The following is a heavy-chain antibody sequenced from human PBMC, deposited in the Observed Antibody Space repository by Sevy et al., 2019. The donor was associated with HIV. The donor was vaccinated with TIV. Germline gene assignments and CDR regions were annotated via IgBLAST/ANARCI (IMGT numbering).Heavy chain of an antibody. CDR2: VNSDGSST. CDR3: VAANTWEDY. V-gene: IGHV3-74*01. J-gene: IGHJ4*02. Sequence: GVSLRLSCSASGFTFSSYWMHWVRQAPGKGLVWVSGVNSDGSSTNYADSVKGRFTISRDSAKNTLYLQMNSLRAEDTAVYFCVAANTWEDYWGQGTLVTVSS. CDR1: GFTFSSYW. D-gene: IGHD1-26*01.